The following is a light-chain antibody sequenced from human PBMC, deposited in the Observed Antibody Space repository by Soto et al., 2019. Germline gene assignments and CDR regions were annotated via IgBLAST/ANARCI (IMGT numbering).Light chain of an antibody. V-gene: IGKV3-11*01. J-gene: IGKJ5*01. CDR3: HQRTNWPIT. CDR1: QSVDRF. CDR2: DTS. Sequence: ETILTQSPASPSFSPGGRATLSCRASQSVDRFLAWYQQKPGQAPRLLIYDTSNRATGIPARFSGSGSGTDFTLTINSLEPEDFAVYYCHQRTNWPITFGQGTRLEIK.